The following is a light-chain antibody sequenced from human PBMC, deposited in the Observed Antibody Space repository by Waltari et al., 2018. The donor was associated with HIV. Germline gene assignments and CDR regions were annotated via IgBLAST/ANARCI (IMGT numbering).Light chain of an antibody. V-gene: IGLV2-8*01. CDR3: SSYAGSNNPYV. Sequence: QSALTQPPSASGSPGQSVTISCTGTSSDLGAYNSVSWYQQHPDKAPKLMIYDVSKRPSGVPDRCSGSKSGNTASLTVSGLQTEDEADYYCSSYAGSNNPYVFGTGTKVTVL. CDR1: SSDLGAYNS. J-gene: IGLJ1*01. CDR2: DVS.